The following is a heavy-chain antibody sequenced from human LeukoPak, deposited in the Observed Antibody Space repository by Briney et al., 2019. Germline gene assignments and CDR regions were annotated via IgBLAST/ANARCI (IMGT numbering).Heavy chain of an antibody. Sequence: GGSLRLSCAASGFTFSSYWMSWVRQAPGKGLEWVANIKQDGSEKYYVDSVKGRLTISRDNAKNSLYLQMNSLRAEDTAVYYCAREGVEMATKHLRYFDYWGQGTLVTVSS. CDR2: IKQDGSEK. J-gene: IGHJ4*02. CDR1: GFTFSSYW. D-gene: IGHD5-24*01. V-gene: IGHV3-7*01. CDR3: AREGVEMATKHLRYFDY.